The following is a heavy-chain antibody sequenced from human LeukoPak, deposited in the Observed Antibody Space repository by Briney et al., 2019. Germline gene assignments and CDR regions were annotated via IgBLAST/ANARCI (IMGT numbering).Heavy chain of an antibody. D-gene: IGHD3-3*01. CDR2: INHSGST. CDR3: ARDVVDFWSGYPDY. Sequence: SQTLSLTCAVYGGSFSGYYWSWIRQPPGKGLEWIGEINHSGSTNYNPSLKSRVTISVDTSKNQFSLKLSSVTAADTAVYYCARDVVDFWSGYPDYWGQGTLVSVSS. J-gene: IGHJ4*02. CDR1: GGSFSGYY. V-gene: IGHV4-34*01.